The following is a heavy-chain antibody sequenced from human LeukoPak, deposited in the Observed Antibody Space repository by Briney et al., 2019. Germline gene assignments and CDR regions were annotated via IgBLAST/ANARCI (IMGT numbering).Heavy chain of an antibody. CDR1: GGSISSGSYY. CDR3: AREDDGYSSGWDY. V-gene: IGHV4-61*02. CDR2: IYTSGST. D-gene: IGHD6-19*01. Sequence: PSQTLSLTCTVSGGSISSGSYYWSWIRQPAGKGLEWIGRIYTSGSTNYNPSLKSRVTMSVDTSKNQFSLKLSSVTAADTAVYYCAREDDGYSSGWDYWGQGTLVTVSS. J-gene: IGHJ4*02.